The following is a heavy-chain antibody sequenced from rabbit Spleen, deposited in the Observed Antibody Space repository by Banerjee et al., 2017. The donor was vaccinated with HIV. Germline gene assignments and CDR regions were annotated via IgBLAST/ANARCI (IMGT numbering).Heavy chain of an antibody. D-gene: IGHD7-1*01. CDR1: GFSFSSSYW. Sequence: EESGGGLVQPEGSLTLTCTASGFSFSSSYWICWVRQAPGKGLEWIGCIYTGGSAYYASWAKGRFTISKTSSTVDLRMTSLTAADTATYFCARDLRTAGDAGYGTDLWGPGTLVTVS. V-gene: IGHV1S45*01. J-gene: IGHJ4*01. CDR2: IYTGGSA. CDR3: ARDLRTAGDAGYGTDL.